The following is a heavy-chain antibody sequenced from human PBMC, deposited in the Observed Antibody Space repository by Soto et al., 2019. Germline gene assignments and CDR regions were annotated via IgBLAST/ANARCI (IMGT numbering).Heavy chain of an antibody. CDR2: ISYDGSNK. Sequence: GGSLRLSCAASGFTFSSYAMHWVRQAPGKGLEWVAVISYDGSNKYYADSVKGRFTISRDNSKNTLYLQMNSLRAEDTAVYYCARAGGLAGFFDYYYYGMDVWGQGTTVTVSS. CDR3: ARAGGLAGFFDYYYYGMDV. J-gene: IGHJ6*02. D-gene: IGHD3-3*01. CDR1: GFTFSSYA. V-gene: IGHV3-30-3*01.